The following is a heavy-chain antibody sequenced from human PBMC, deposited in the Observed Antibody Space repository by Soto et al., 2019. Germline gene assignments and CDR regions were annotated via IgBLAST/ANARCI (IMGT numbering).Heavy chain of an antibody. D-gene: IGHD3-16*01. CDR2: VYWDDDK. CDR1: GVSLSTSGMG. CDR3: AHMFEGVFLDH. J-gene: IGHJ4*02. Sequence: SGPTLVNPTQTLTLTCTFSGVSLSTSGMGVGWIRQPPGKALEWLALVYWDDDKRYSPSLKSRLTITKDTSKNQVSLTSTYIYLVETATQYCAHMFEGVFLDHWGQGTLVTVAS. V-gene: IGHV2-5*02.